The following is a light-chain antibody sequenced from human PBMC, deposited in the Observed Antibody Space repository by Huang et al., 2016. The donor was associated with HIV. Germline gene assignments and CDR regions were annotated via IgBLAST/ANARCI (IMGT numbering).Light chain of an antibody. CDR1: QSVRSNV. J-gene: IGKJ1*01. CDR3: QQYGNSPVT. CDR2: DAS. Sequence: EHVLTQSPATLSLSPGERATLSCGASQSVRSNVLAWYQQKPGLAPRLLIYDASSRATGIPDRFSGSGSGTDFTLTITGLEPEDFAVYYCQQYGNSPVTFGQGTRVEFK. V-gene: IGKV3D-20*01.